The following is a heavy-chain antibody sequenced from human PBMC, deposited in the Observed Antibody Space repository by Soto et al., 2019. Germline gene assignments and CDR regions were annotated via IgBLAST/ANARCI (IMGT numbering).Heavy chain of an antibody. CDR1: GFTFSSYA. CDR3: ARESSYDDIVTAHDF. V-gene: IGHV3-23*01. J-gene: IGHJ4*02. Sequence: GGSLRLSCAASGFTFSSYAMSWVRQAPGKGLEWVSAISGSGGSTYYADSVKGRFTISRDNSKNTLYLQMNSLRAEDTAVYYCARESSYDDIVTAHDFWGKGTLVTVAS. CDR2: ISGSGGST. D-gene: IGHD3-9*01.